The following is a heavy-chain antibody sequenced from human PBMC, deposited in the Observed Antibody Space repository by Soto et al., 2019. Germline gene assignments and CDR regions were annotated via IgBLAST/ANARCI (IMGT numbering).Heavy chain of an antibody. CDR1: GFSFSSYN. V-gene: IGHV3-33*01. CDR2: IWREGNSQ. J-gene: IGHJ6*02. CDR3: ATDSWGPEV. Sequence: QVQLVESGGGVVQPGRSLRLSCAASGFSFSSYNMHWVRQAPGEGLEWVTFIWREGNSQCHEDPVKGRFTVSRDNSKTTLYLQMASLRGEATAVYYCATDSWGPEVWGQGTSVTVSS. D-gene: IGHD7-27*01.